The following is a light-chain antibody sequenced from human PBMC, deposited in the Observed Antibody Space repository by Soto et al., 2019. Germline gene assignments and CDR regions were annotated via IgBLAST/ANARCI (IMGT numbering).Light chain of an antibody. V-gene: IGLV2-11*01. Sequence: QSVLTQPRSVSGSPGQSVTISCTGTNSDVGGYNFVSWYQQLPGKAPKLMISAVSQRPSGVPDRFSGSKSGNTASLTISGLQADDEGDYFCCSYTASDIWVFGGGTKLTVL. J-gene: IGLJ3*02. CDR2: AVS. CDR3: CSYTASDIWV. CDR1: NSDVGGYNF.